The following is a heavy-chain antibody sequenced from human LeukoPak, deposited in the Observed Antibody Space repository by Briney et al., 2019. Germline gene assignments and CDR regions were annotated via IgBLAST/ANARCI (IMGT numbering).Heavy chain of an antibody. D-gene: IGHD6-19*01. V-gene: IGHV3-48*02. CDR3: ARGIVVAAAFDI. Sequence: PGGSLRLSCAASGFTFSDYSMNWVRQAPGKGRECVSYISSSSSTIYYADSVKGRFTISRDNAKNSLYLQMNSLRDEDTAVYYCARGIVVAAAFDIWGQGTMVTVSS. CDR2: ISSSSSTI. J-gene: IGHJ3*02. CDR1: GFTFSDYS.